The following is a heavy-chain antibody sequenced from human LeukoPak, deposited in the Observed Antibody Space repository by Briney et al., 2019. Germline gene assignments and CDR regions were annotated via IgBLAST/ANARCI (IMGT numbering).Heavy chain of an antibody. V-gene: IGHV3-23*01. CDR1: EFTFSSYA. CDR2: ISAGSSSI. CDR3: VKGGVSDYAFHP. J-gene: IGHJ5*02. Sequence: GGSLRLSCAASEFTFSSYAMTWVRQAPGKGLEWVSAISAGSSSIFYADSVKGRFTISRDNSKNTLYLQMISLRAGDTAIYYCVKGGVSDYAFHPWGRGTLVTVSS. D-gene: IGHD4-17*01.